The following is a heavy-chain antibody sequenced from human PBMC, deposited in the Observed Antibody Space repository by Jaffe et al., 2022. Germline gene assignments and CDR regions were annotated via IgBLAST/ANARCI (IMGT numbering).Heavy chain of an antibody. CDR2: MYHTGST. D-gene: IGHD2-2*01. V-gene: IGHV4-38-2*01. J-gene: IGHJ3*01. CDR3: ARHDLMHVGYAAFDL. CDR1: DYSISSGYY. Sequence: QVQLQESGPGLVKPSETLSLTCAVSDYSISSGYYWGWIRQPPGRGLQWIGSMYHTGSTYYNASLKSRVTLSLDTSSNNFSLKLSSVIAADTAIYYCARHDLMHVGYAAFDLWGQGTVVTVSS.